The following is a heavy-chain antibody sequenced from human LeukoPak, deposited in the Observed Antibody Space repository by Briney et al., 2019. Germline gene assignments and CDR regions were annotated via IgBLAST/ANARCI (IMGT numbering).Heavy chain of an antibody. J-gene: IGHJ4*02. Sequence: GGSLRLSCAASGFTFSSYGMHWVRQAPGKGLEWVASINPDGNKKYSADSVKGRFTISRNNAENSLYLQMNSLRVEDTAFYYCARDLAYSRLDYWGQGMLVTVSS. CDR1: GFTFSSYG. V-gene: IGHV3-7*01. D-gene: IGHD5-18*01. CDR3: ARDLAYSRLDY. CDR2: INPDGNKK.